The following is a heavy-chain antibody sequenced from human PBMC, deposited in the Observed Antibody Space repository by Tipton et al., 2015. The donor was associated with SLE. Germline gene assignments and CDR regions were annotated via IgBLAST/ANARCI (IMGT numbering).Heavy chain of an antibody. CDR3: ARDSSTGTNAFDI. Sequence: SLRLSCAASGFTFSSYSMNWVRQAPGKGLEWVSSISSSSSYIYYADSVKGRFTISRDNAKNSLYLQMNSLRAEDTAVYYCARDSSTGTNAFDIWGQGTMVTVSP. CDR2: ISSSSSYI. V-gene: IGHV3-21*01. CDR1: GFTFSSYS. D-gene: IGHD1-7*01. J-gene: IGHJ3*02.